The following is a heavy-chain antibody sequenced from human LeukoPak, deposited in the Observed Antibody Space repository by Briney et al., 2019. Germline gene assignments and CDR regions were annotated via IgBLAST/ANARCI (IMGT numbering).Heavy chain of an antibody. V-gene: IGHV3-48*04. D-gene: IGHD2/OR15-2a*01. J-gene: IGHJ3*02. CDR3: ARARYFYGAFDI. CDR1: GFTFSSYS. Sequence: GGSLRLSCAASGFTFSSYSMNWVRQVPGKGLEWVSYISSSGNTIYYADSVKGRFTISRDNAKNSLYLQMNSLRAEDTAVYYCARARYFYGAFDIWGQGTMVTVSS. CDR2: ISSSGNTI.